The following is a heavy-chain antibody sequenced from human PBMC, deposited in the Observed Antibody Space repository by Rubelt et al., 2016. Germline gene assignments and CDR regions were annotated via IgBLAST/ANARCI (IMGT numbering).Heavy chain of an antibody. CDR3: ARMAGNYYGMDV. D-gene: IGHD5-24*01. CDR2: INHSGST. V-gene: IGHV4-34*01. Sequence: QVQLQQWGAGLLKPSETLSLICAVYSGSFSGYYWTWIPQPPGKGLEWIGEINHSGSTNYNPSLKSRVTVSVDTSKNQFYRNLSSVTAADTAVYYCARMAGNYYGMDVWGQGTTVTVSS. CDR1: SGSFSGYY. J-gene: IGHJ6*02.